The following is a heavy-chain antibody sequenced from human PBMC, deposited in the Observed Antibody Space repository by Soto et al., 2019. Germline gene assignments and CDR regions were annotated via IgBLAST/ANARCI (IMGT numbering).Heavy chain of an antibody. Sequence: SETLSLTCAVYGGSFSGYYWSWIRQPPGKGLEWIGEINHSGSTNYNPSLKSRVTISVDTSKNQFSLKLSSVTAADTAVYYCAVGYCSSTSCAPFDYWGQGTLVTVSS. CDR3: AVGYCSSTSCAPFDY. V-gene: IGHV4-34*01. D-gene: IGHD2-2*01. CDR1: GGSFSGYY. CDR2: INHSGST. J-gene: IGHJ4*02.